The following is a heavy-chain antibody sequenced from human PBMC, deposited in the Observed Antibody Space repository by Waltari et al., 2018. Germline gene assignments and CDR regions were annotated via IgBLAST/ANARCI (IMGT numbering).Heavy chain of an antibody. Sequence: QVQLQESGPGLVKPSQTLSLTCTVSGGSISSGGYYWSWIRQHPGQGLEWIGYIYHSGSTYYNPSLKSRVTISVDRSKNQFSLKLSSVTAADTAVYYCARATNYYGSGSYVNWFDPWGQGTLVTVSS. J-gene: IGHJ5*02. D-gene: IGHD3-10*01. CDR3: ARATNYYGSGSYVNWFDP. CDR2: IYHSGST. V-gene: IGHV4-31*03. CDR1: GGSISSGGYY.